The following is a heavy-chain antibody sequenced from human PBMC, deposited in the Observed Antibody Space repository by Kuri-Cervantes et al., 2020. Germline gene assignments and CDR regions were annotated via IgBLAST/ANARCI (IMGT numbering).Heavy chain of an antibody. Sequence: GESLKISCAASGFTFSSYAMHWVRQAPGKGLEWVAVISYDGSNKYYADSVKGRFTISRDNSKNTLYLQMNSLRAEDTAVYYCARDFGYSGYDFPSYYMDVWGKGTTVTVSS. CDR1: GFTFSSYA. CDR2: ISYDGSNK. V-gene: IGHV3-30-3*01. CDR3: ARDFGYSGYDFPSYYMDV. D-gene: IGHD5-12*01. J-gene: IGHJ6*03.